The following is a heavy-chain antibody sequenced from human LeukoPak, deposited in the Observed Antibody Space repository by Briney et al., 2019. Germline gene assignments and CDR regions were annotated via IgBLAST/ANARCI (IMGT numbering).Heavy chain of an antibody. CDR3: VKDPHSSGRYYFDY. CDR2: ISGSGGST. CDR1: GFTFSSYA. Sequence: GGSLRLSCAASGFTFSSYALSWVRQAPGKGLEWVSLISGSGGSTYYADSVKGRFTISRDNSKNTMYVQMSTLRVEDTAVYYCVKDPHSSGRYYFDYWGQGTLVTVSS. J-gene: IGHJ4*02. V-gene: IGHV3-23*01. D-gene: IGHD6-19*01.